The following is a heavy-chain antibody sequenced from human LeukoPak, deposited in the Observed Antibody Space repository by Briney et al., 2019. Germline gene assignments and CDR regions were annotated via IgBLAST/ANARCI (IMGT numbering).Heavy chain of an antibody. J-gene: IGHJ4*02. Sequence: GGPLRPSCAASGFTFSSNAMSWVRQAPGKGLEWVSAISGSGGSTYYADSVKGRFTISRDKSKNTLYLQMNSLRAEDTAVYYCAKGLAVAGHFDYWGQGTLVTVSS. CDR1: GFTFSSNA. D-gene: IGHD6-19*01. CDR3: AKGLAVAGHFDY. V-gene: IGHV3-23*01. CDR2: ISGSGGST.